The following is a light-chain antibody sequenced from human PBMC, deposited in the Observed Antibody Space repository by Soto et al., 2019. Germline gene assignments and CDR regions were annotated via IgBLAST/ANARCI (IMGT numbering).Light chain of an antibody. CDR3: QQSYSALT. J-gene: IGKJ3*01. CDR2: AAS. V-gene: IGKV1-39*01. CDR1: QNIRSY. Sequence: DIQMTQSPSSLSASVGDRVTITCRASQNIRSYLSWYQQKPGKAPKVLIYAASTLQSGFPSRFSGSGSGTDFTLTISSLQPEDFATYYCQQSYSALTFGPGTKVDIK.